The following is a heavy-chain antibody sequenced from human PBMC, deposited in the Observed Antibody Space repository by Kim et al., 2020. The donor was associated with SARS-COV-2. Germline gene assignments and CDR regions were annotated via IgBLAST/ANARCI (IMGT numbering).Heavy chain of an antibody. CDR2: NK. Sequence: NKYYADSVKGRFTISRDNSKNTLYLQMNSLRAEETAVYYCAKGFHDYGDYWGQGTLVTVSS. D-gene: IGHD3-3*01. J-gene: IGHJ4*02. V-gene: IGHV3-33*06. CDR3: AKGFHDYGDY.